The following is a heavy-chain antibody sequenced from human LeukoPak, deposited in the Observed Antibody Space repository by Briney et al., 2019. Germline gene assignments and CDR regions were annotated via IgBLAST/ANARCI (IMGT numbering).Heavy chain of an antibody. D-gene: IGHD2-2*01. CDR2: IKQDGSEK. V-gene: IGHV3-7*01. Sequence: GGSLRLSCAASGFTFSDYYMSWIRQAPGKGLEWVANIKQDGSEKYYVDSVKGRFTISRDNAKNSLYLQMNSLRAEDTAVYYCAREPAAMEAFDIWGQGTMVTVSS. J-gene: IGHJ3*02. CDR1: GFTFSDYY. CDR3: AREPAAMEAFDI.